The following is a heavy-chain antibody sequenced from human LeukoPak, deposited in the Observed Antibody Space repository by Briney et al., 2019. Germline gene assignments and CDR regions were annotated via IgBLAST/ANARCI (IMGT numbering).Heavy chain of an antibody. CDR1: EFSVGSNY. CDR3: LPSSKTPMVK. CDR2: IYSGGST. V-gene: IGHV3-66*01. J-gene: IGHJ4*02. Sequence: TGGSLRLSCAASEFSVGSNYMTWVRQAPGKGLEWVSLIYSGGSTYYADSVKGRFTISRDNSKNTLYLQMNSLRAEDTAVYYCLPSSKTPMVKWGQGTLVTVSS. D-gene: IGHD5-18*01.